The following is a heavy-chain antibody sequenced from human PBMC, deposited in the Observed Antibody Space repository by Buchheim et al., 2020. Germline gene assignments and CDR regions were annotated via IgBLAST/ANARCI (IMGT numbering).Heavy chain of an antibody. Sequence: EEQLVESGGGFVQPGGSLRLSCVGSGFRFSDHTMNWVRQAPGKGLEWVSYVSLSSSGRFYADSMQGRFTISRDNAQNAVYLQMHSLRAEDTAVYYCARGYGERGPNYLDGLDVWGQGTT. CDR1: GFRFSDHT. CDR2: VSLSSSGR. J-gene: IGHJ6*02. D-gene: IGHD5-18*01. CDR3: ARGYGERGPNYLDGLDV. V-gene: IGHV3-48*01.